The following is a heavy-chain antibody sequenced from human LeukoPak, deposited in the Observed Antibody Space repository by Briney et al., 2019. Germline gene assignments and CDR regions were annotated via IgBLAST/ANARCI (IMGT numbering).Heavy chain of an antibody. CDR2: ISYDGSNK. D-gene: IGHD2-2*01. J-gene: IGHJ6*03. Sequence: PGWSLRLSCAASGFTFSSNGMHWVRQAPGKGLEWVAVISYDGSNKYYADSVKGRFTISRDNGKRTLYLQMNSLRAEDTAVYYCARVRVVVPAAVESYYYMDVWGKGTTVTVSS. V-gene: IGHV3-33*05. CDR3: ARVRVVVPAAVESYYYMDV. CDR1: GFTFSSNG.